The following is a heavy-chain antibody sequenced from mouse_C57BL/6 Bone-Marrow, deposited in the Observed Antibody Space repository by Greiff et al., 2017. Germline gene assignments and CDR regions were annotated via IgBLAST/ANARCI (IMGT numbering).Heavy chain of an antibody. CDR2: ISNLAYSI. D-gene: IGHD1-2*01. CDR1: GFSFSDYG. CDR3: ARDKDYGWGFAY. Sequence: DVHLVESGGGFVQPGGSLKLSCAASGFSFSDYGMAWVRQAPRKGPEWVAFISNLAYSIYYADTVTGRFTISRENDKNTLYLEMSILRSEDADMDYCARDKDYGWGFAYWGQGTLVTVSA. J-gene: IGHJ3*01. V-gene: IGHV5-15*01.